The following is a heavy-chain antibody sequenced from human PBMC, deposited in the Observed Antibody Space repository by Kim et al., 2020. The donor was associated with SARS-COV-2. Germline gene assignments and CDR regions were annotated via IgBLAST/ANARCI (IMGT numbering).Heavy chain of an antibody. CDR3: AREVGYYYDSSGYYRDYYGMDV. CDR1: GYTFTSYA. CDR2: INAGNGNT. Sequence: ASVKVSCKASGYTFTSYAMHWVRQAPGQRLEWMGWINAGNGNTKYSQKFQGRVTITRDTSASTAYMELSSLRSEDTAVYYCAREVGYYYDSSGYYRDYYGMDVWGQGTTVTVSS. D-gene: IGHD3-22*01. J-gene: IGHJ6*02. V-gene: IGHV1-3*01.